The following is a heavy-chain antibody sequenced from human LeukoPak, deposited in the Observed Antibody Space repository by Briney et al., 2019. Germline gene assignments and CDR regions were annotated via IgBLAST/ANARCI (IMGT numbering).Heavy chain of an antibody. CDR1: GFIFSGSS. CDR3: TTMTTVDY. D-gene: IGHD4-17*01. V-gene: IGHV3-73*01. Sequence: PGGSLKLSCAASGFIFSGSSMHWVRQASGKGLEWVGRIRSKTNNYATAYAASVKGRFTISRDDSKNTAYLQMNSLKTEDTAVYYCTTMTTVDYWGQGTLVTVSS. J-gene: IGHJ4*02. CDR2: IRSKTNNYAT.